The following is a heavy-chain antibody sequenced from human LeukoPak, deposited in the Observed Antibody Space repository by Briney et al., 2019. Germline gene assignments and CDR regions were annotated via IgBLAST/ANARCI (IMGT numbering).Heavy chain of an antibody. D-gene: IGHD6-19*01. CDR2: MNPNSGNT. Sequence: GASVKVSCKASGYTFTSYDINWVRQATGQGLEWMGWMNPNSGNTGYAQKFQGRVTMTRNTSISTVYMELSRLISDDTAVYYCARDRGAVAGTFVYWYEDYWGQGTLVTVSS. CDR3: ARDRGAVAGTFVYWYEDY. V-gene: IGHV1-8*01. J-gene: IGHJ4*02. CDR1: GYTFTSYD.